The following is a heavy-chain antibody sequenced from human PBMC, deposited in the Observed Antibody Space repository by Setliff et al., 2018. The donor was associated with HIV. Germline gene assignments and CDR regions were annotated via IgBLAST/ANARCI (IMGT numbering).Heavy chain of an antibody. Sequence: SSETLSLTCAVYGGSFSGYYWSWIRQPPGKGLEWIGEFTHGRSTNNNPSLKSRVTISGDTTKNQFYLKLTSVTAADTAVYYCARVGRSTVATWAWFDPWGQGTLVTVSS. J-gene: IGHJ5*02. D-gene: IGHD5-12*01. CDR1: GGSFSGYY. CDR2: FTHGRST. V-gene: IGHV4-34*01. CDR3: ARVGRSTVATWAWFDP.